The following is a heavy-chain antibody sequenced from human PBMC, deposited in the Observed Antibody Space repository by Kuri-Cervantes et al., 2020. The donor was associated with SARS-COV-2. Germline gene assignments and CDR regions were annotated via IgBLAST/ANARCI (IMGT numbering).Heavy chain of an antibody. D-gene: IGHD4-11*01. CDR1: GFTFSGYA. Sequence: GGSLRLSCAASGFTFSGYAMSWVRQAPGKGLEWVSAISGSGGSTYYADSVKGRFTISRDNSKNTLYLQMNSLRAEDTAVYYCAKLAGSNYFYYYGMDVWGQGTTVTVSS. CDR3: AKLAGSNYFYYYGMDV. J-gene: IGHJ6*02. V-gene: IGHV3-23*01. CDR2: ISGSGGST.